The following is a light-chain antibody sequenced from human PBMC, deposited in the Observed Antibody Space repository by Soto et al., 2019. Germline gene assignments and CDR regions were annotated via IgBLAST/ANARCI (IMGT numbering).Light chain of an antibody. CDR2: GAS. Sequence: EVVMTQSPATLSVSPGERATLSCRASQSISINLAWYQQKPGQAPRLLIYGASTTATDIPARFSGSGSGTDFTLTISSLQSEDFAVYYCQQYNNWPYTFGQGTKVDIK. CDR3: QQYNNWPYT. CDR1: QSISIN. V-gene: IGKV3-15*01. J-gene: IGKJ2*01.